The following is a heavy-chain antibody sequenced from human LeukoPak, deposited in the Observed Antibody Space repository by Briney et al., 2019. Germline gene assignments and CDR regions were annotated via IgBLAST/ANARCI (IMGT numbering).Heavy chain of an antibody. J-gene: IGHJ4*02. CDR3: ARAQLAAAGPNDY. CDR1: GFTFSDYY. CDR2: IYSGGST. Sequence: PGGSLRLSCAASGFTFSDYYMSWVRQAPGKGLEWVSVIYSGGSTYYADSVKGRFTISRDNSKNTLYLQMNSLRAEDTAVYYCARAQLAAAGPNDYWGQGTLVTVSS. V-gene: IGHV3-66*02. D-gene: IGHD6-13*01.